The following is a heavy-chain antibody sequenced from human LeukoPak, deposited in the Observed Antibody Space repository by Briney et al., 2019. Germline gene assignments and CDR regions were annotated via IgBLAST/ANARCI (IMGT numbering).Heavy chain of an antibody. CDR1: GGTFSSYA. J-gene: IGHJ4*02. V-gene: IGHV1-69*04. CDR2: IIPILGIA. CDR3: ARLSGSPGDY. Sequence: ASVKVSCKASGGTFSSYAISWVRQAPGQGLEWMGRIIPILGIANYAQKFQGRVTITADKSTSTAYMELSSLRSEDTAVYYCARLSGSPGDYWGQGTLVTVSS. D-gene: IGHD3-16*02.